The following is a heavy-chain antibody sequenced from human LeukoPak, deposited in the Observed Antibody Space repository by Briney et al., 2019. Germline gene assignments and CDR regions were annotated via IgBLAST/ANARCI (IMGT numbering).Heavy chain of an antibody. Sequence: ASVKVSCKASGYTFTSYGISWVRQAPGQGLEWMGIINPSLGSTSYAQKFQGRVIMTRDMSTNTVYMELSSLKSDDTAVYYCARGSVAGTHYYYYMDVWGKGTTVTISS. CDR3: ARGSVAGTHYYYYMDV. CDR2: INPSLGST. V-gene: IGHV1-46*01. J-gene: IGHJ6*03. CDR1: GYTFTSYG. D-gene: IGHD6-19*01.